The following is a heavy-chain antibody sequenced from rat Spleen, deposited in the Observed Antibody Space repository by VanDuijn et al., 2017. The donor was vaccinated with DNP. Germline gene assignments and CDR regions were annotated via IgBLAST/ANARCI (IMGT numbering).Heavy chain of an antibody. J-gene: IGHJ4*01. V-gene: IGHV3-1*01. D-gene: IGHD1-1*01. Sequence: EVQLQESGPGLVKPSLSISLTCSVTGYSITSTYWAWIRKFPGSEMEWIGHISYGGRTRYNPSLKSRISNTRDTSKNQFILQLNSLTTEDTATYYCARLRLEWEVRAMDAWGQGTSVTVSS. CDR1: GYSITSTY. CDR3: ARLRLEWEVRAMDA. CDR2: ISYGGRT.